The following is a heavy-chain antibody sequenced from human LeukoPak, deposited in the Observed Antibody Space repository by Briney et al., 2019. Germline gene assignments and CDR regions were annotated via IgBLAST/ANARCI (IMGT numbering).Heavy chain of an antibody. CDR3: ARDGLRLGELSFDREYYFDY. J-gene: IGHJ4*02. CDR1: GFTFSSYA. Sequence: PGGSLRLSCAASGFTFSSYAMSWVRQAPGKGLEWVSAISGSGGSTYYADSVKGRFTISRDNAKNSLYLQMNSLRAEDTAVYYCARDGLRLGELSFDREYYFDYWGQGTLVTVSS. D-gene: IGHD3-16*02. CDR2: ISGSGGST. V-gene: IGHV3-23*01.